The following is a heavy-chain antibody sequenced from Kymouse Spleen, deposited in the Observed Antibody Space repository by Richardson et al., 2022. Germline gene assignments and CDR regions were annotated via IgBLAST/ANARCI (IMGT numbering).Heavy chain of an antibody. D-gene: IGHD6-19*01. CDR1: GFTFSSYG. J-gene: IGHJ4*02. CDR3: ARDKGIAVPFDY. V-gene: IGHV3-33*01. CDR2: IWYDGSNK. Sequence: QVQLVESGGGVVQPGRSLRLSCAASGFTFSSYGMHWVRQAPGKGLEWVAVIWYDGSNKYYADSVKGRFTISRDNSKNTLYLQMNSLRAEDTAVYYCARDKGIAVPFDYWGQGTLVTVSS.